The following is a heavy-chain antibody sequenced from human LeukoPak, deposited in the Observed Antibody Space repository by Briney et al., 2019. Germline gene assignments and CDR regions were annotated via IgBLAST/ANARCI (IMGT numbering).Heavy chain of an antibody. CDR2: IRSKAHGGTV. CDR3: AKGHGY. Sequence: KSGGSLRLSCTASGFTFGDYAMNWFRQAPGKGLEWVGFIRSKAHGGTVDYAASVKGRFIISRDDSKSIAYLQMTSLKTEDTAVYYCAKGHGYWGQGTSVTVSS. V-gene: IGHV3-49*05. CDR1: GFTFGDYA. J-gene: IGHJ4*02.